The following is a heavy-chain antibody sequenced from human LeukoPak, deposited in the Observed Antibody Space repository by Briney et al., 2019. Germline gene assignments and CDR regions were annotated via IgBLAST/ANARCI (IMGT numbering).Heavy chain of an antibody. CDR2: IYTSGST. Sequence: SQTLSLTCTVSGGSISSYYWSWIRQPAGKGLEWIGRIYTSGSTNYNPSLKSRVTMSVDTSKTQFSLKLSSVTAADTAVYYCARVWVVRGVIIRSYWFDPWGQGTLVTVSS. D-gene: IGHD3-10*01. J-gene: IGHJ5*02. V-gene: IGHV4-4*07. CDR3: ARVWVVRGVIIRSYWFDP. CDR1: GGSISSYY.